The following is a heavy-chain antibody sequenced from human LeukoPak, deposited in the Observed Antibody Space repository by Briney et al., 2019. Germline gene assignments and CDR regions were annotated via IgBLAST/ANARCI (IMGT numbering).Heavy chain of an antibody. CDR3: VKGGQYSTNWFQY. CDR2: ISSNGGGT. D-gene: IGHD5-18*01. V-gene: IGHV3-64D*06. J-gene: IGHJ1*01. Sequence: GGSLRLSCSASGFTFNNYAMHWVRQAPGKGLEYVSAISSNGGGTDYTDSVKGRFTISRDNAKNTLFLQMSSLRAEDTAVYFCVKGGQYSTNWFQYWGQGTLVSVSS. CDR1: GFTFNNYA.